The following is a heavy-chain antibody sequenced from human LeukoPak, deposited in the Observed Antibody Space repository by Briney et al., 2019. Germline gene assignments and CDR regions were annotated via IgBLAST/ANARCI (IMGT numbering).Heavy chain of an antibody. CDR3: ARDHIAVAGYYMDV. J-gene: IGHJ6*03. V-gene: IGHV1-69*06. Sequence: VKVSCKASGGTFSSYAISWVRQAPGQGLEWMGGIIPIFGTANYAQKFQGRVTITADKSTSTAYMELSSLRSEDTAVYYCARDHIAVAGYYMDVWGKGTTVTVSS. CDR2: IIPIFGTA. CDR1: GGTFSSYA. D-gene: IGHD6-19*01.